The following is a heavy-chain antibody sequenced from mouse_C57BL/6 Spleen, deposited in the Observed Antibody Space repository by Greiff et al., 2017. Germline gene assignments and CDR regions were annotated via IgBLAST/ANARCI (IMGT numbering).Heavy chain of an antibody. CDR2: IYPGDGDT. CDR3: AREGDYYGSSLYYAMDY. V-gene: IGHV1-82*01. D-gene: IGHD1-1*01. Sequence: VKLVESGPELVKPGASVKISCKASGYAFSSSWMNWVKQRPGKGLEWIGRIYPGDGDTNYNGKFKGKATLTADKSSSTAYMQLSSLTSEDSAVYFCAREGDYYGSSLYYAMDYWGQGTSVTVSS. CDR1: GYAFSSSW. J-gene: IGHJ4*01.